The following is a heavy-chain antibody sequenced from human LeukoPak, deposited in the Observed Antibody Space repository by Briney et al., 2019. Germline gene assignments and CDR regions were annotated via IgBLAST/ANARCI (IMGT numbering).Heavy chain of an antibody. CDR1: GFNVSSTY. Sequence: GGSLRLSCVASGFNVSSTYMSWVRQAPGKGLEWVSVIYSGGSTYYADSVKGRFTISRDNSKNTLYLQMNSLRAEDTAVYYCVSSDSSGYYGLWGQGTLVTVSS. J-gene: IGHJ4*02. CDR2: IYSGGST. CDR3: VSSDSSGYYGL. D-gene: IGHD3-22*01. V-gene: IGHV3-53*01.